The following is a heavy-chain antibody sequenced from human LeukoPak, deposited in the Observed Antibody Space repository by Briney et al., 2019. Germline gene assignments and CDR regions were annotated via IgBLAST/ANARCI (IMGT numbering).Heavy chain of an antibody. V-gene: IGHV3-7*01. CDR1: GFTFSNYW. CDR3: ARGVNYYDSSGYY. Sequence: GGSLRLSCAASGFTFSNYWMSWVRQAPGKGLEWVANIKTDGTEKYYVDSVKGRFTISRDNAKNSLYLQMNSLRAEDTAVYYCARGVNYYDSSGYYWGQGTLVTVSS. J-gene: IGHJ4*02. D-gene: IGHD3-22*01. CDR2: IKTDGTEK.